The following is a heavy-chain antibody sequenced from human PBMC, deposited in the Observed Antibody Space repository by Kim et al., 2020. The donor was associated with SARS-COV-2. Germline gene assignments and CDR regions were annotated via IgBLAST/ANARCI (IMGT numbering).Heavy chain of an antibody. CDR2: ISYDGSNK. Sequence: GGSLRLSCAASGFTFSSYGMHWVRQAPGKGLEWVAVISYDGSNKYYADSVKGRFTISRDNSKNTLYLQMNSLRAEDTAVYYCAKSHVRGVILTWDQLSYYGMDVWGEGTGVTVSS. J-gene: IGHJ6*01. CDR1: GFTFSSYG. V-gene: IGHV3-30*18. CDR3: AKSHVRGVILTWDQLSYYGMDV. D-gene: IGHD3-10*01.